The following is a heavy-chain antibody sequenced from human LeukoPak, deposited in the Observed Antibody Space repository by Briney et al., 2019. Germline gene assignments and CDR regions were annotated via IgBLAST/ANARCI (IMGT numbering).Heavy chain of an antibody. Sequence: ASVKVSCKASGYTFTSYGISWVRQAPGQGLEWMGSISAYNGNTNYAQKLQGRVTMTTDTSTSTAYMELRSLRSDDTAVYYCARGQLAAGYYYYGMDVWGQGTTVTVSS. V-gene: IGHV1-18*01. CDR1: GYTFTSYG. CDR3: ARGQLAAGYYYYGMDV. J-gene: IGHJ6*02. CDR2: ISAYNGNT. D-gene: IGHD6-13*01.